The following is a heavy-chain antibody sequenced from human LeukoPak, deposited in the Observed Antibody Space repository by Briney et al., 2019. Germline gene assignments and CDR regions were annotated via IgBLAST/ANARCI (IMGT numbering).Heavy chain of an antibody. D-gene: IGHD3-3*01. J-gene: IGHJ4*02. V-gene: IGHV1-8*02. Sequence: ASVKVSCKASGYTFTSYDINWVRQATGQGLEWMGWMNPNSGNTGYAQKFRGRVTMTRNTSISTAYMELSSLRSEDTAVYYCARSMTYDFWSGYSYYFDYWGQGTLVTVSS. CDR3: ARSMTYDFWSGYSYYFDY. CDR1: GYTFTSYD. CDR2: MNPNSGNT.